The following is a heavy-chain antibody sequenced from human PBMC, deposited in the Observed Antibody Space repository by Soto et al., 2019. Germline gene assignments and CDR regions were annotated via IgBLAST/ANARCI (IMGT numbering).Heavy chain of an antibody. CDR3: ARERVAVAGFNYYYYGMDV. Sequence: SETLSLTCTVSGGSISSYYWSWIRQPPGKGLEWIGYIYYSGSTNYNPSLKSRVTISVDTSKNQFSLKLSSVTAADTAVYYCARERVAVAGFNYYYYGMDVWGQGTTGTVSS. J-gene: IGHJ6*02. D-gene: IGHD6-19*01. CDR2: IYYSGST. CDR1: GGSISSYY. V-gene: IGHV4-59*01.